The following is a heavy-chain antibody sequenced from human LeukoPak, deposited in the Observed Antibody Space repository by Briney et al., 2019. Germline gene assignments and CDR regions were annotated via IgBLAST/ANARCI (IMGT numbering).Heavy chain of an antibody. CDR1: GFTFSSYG. Sequence: PGGSLRLSCAASGFTFSSYGMHRVRQAPGKGLEWVAFIRYDGSNKYYADSVKGRFTISRDNSKNTLYLQMNSLRAEDTAVYYCAKDDIDAFDIWGQGTMVTISS. CDR3: AKDDIDAFDI. J-gene: IGHJ3*02. V-gene: IGHV3-30*02. CDR2: IRYDGSNK.